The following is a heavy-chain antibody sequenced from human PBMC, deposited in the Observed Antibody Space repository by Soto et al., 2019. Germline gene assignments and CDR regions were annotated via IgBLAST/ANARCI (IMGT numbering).Heavy chain of an antibody. Sequence: PGGSLRLSCEVSGFSXXSYXMYWVRQAPGKGLEWISYITSSSSTYYADSVKGRFTISRDTAKNSLYLQMNSLRAEDTAVYYCAKEDCSGGSCYSGFYDYWGQGTLVTVSS. J-gene: IGHJ4*02. D-gene: IGHD2-15*01. CDR2: ITSSSST. V-gene: IGHV3-21*05. CDR1: GFSXXSYX. CDR3: AKEDCSGGSCYSGFYDY.